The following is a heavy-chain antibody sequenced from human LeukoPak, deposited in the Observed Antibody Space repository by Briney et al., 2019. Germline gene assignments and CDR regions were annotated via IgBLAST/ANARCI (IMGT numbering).Heavy chain of an antibody. CDR3: AKNRDY. Sequence: PGRSLRLSCAASGFTFSSYGMHWVRQAPGKGLEWVAVISYDGSNKYYADSVKGRFTISRDNSKNTLSLQMNSLRAEDTAVYYYAKNRDYWGEGAMVAVSS. D-gene: IGHD2/OR15-2a*01. J-gene: IGHJ4*02. CDR1: GFTFSSYG. CDR2: ISYDGSNK. V-gene: IGHV3-30*18.